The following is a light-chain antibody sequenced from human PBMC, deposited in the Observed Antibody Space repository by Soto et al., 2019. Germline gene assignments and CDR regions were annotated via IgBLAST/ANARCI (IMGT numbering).Light chain of an antibody. J-gene: IGLJ2*01. CDR2: EVS. CDR1: SSDVGGYNY. CDR3: SSYTGSSTNTVV. V-gene: IGLV2-14*01. Sequence: QSALTQPASVSGFPGQSITIACTGTSSDVGGYNYVSWFQHHPGKAPKLMIFEVSNRPSGVSNRFSGSKSGNTASLTISGLQAEDEADYYCSSYTGSSTNTVVFGGGTKLTVL.